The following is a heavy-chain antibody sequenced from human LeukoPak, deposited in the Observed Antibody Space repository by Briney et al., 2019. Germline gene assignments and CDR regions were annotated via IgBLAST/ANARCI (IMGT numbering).Heavy chain of an antibody. V-gene: IGHV3-30-3*01. CDR2: ISYDGSNK. D-gene: IGHD3-16*02. CDR3: ARGSNYDYVWGSYRHDGDYFDY. J-gene: IGHJ4*02. Sequence: GGSLRLSCAASGFTFSSYAMHWVRQAPGKGLEWVAVISYDGSNKYYADSVKGRFTISRDNSKNTLYLQMNSLRAEDTAVYYCARGSNYDYVWGSYRHDGDYFDYWGQGTLVTVSS. CDR1: GFTFSSYA.